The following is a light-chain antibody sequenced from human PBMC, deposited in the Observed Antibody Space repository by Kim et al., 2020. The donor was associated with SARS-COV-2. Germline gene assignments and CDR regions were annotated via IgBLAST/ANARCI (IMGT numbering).Light chain of an antibody. CDR1: KLGDKY. CDR2: HDS. J-gene: IGLJ1*01. V-gene: IGLV3-1*01. Sequence: SPGQTASITCSGDKLGDKYACWYQQKPGQSPVLLMYHDSKRPSGIPERFSGSNSGNTATLTISGTQAMDEADYYCQAWDSSTYVFGTGTKVTVL. CDR3: QAWDSSTYV.